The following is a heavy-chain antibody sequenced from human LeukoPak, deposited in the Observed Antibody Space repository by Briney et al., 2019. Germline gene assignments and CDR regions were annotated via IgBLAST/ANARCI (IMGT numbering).Heavy chain of an antibody. CDR2: IGGGDT. J-gene: IGHJ4*02. V-gene: IGHV3-23*01. Sequence: GGSLRLSCTASGFDFSTYAMSWVRQAPGKELEWVSGIGGGDTHYADSVKGRFTISRDNSKNSVELQMSSLRAEDTAVYYCAKDGQNFNAMWDYFDSWGRGTLVTVSS. D-gene: IGHD1-26*01. CDR3: AKDGQNFNAMWDYFDS. CDR1: GFDFSTYA.